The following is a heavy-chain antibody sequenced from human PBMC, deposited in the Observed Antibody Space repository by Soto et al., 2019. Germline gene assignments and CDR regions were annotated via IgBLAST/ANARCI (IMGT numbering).Heavy chain of an antibody. D-gene: IGHD3-10*01. J-gene: IGHJ4*02. Sequence: GPSVKVYCKTSGGTFTNYAFSWVRQAPGQGLEWLGGIIPIFGTADYAQKFQGRVTITADESTSTAHMELSSLRSEDTAVYYCARDAGSFDFCGQGSLVTGSS. V-gene: IGHV1-69*13. CDR1: GGTFTNYA. CDR2: IIPIFGTA. CDR3: ARDAGSFDF.